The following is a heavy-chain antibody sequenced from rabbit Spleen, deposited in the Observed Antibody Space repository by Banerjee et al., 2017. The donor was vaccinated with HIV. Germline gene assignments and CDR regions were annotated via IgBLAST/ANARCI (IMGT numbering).Heavy chain of an antibody. D-gene: IGHD1-1*01. J-gene: IGHJ6*01. V-gene: IGHV1S45*01. CDR3: ARDTSSSFSSYGMDL. CDR2: VYTGNRKT. Sequence: QEQLEESGGDLVKPEGSLTLTCTASGFSFSSSYWICWVRQAPGKGLEWIACVYTGNRKTYYASWAKGRFTISKTSSTTVTLQMTSLTVADTATYFCARDTSSSFSSYGMDLWGQGTLVTVS. CDR1: GFSFSSSYW.